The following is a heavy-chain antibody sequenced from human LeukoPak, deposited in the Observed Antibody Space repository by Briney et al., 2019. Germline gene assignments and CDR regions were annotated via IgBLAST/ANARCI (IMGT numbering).Heavy chain of an antibody. CDR2: IKQDGSEK. D-gene: IGHD2-15*01. CDR1: GFTFSSYW. Sequence: GGSLRLSCAASGFTFSSYWMSWVRQAPGKGLEWVANIKQDGSEKYYVDSVKGRFTTSRDNAKNSLYLQMNSLRAEDTAVYYCAREASVVPFDYWGQGTLVTVSS. V-gene: IGHV3-7*01. CDR3: AREASVVPFDY. J-gene: IGHJ4*02.